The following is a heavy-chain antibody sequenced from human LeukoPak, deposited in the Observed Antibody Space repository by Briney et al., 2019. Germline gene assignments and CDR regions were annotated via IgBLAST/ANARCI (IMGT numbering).Heavy chain of an antibody. V-gene: IGHV1-2*06. Sequence: GASVKVSCKASGYTFTGYDIHWVRQAPGQGLEWMGRINPNSGGTNYAQKFQGRVSMTRDTSISTAYMELSRLRSDDTAVYYCARRGSYGEVYWGQGTLVTVSS. D-gene: IGHD1-26*01. CDR3: ARRGSYGEVY. CDR2: INPNSGGT. CDR1: GYTFTGYD. J-gene: IGHJ4*02.